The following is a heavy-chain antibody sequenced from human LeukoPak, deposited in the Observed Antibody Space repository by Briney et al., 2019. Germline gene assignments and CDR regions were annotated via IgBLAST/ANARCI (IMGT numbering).Heavy chain of an antibody. V-gene: IGHV3-11*01. D-gene: IGHD3-22*01. J-gene: IGHJ4*02. CDR2: ISSSGSTI. Sequence: GGSLRLSCAASGFTFSDYYMSWIRQAPGKGLEWVSYISSSGSTIYYADSVKGRFTISRDNAKNSLYLQMNSLRAEDTAVYYCARDTESSAPLFDYWGQGALVTVSS. CDR1: GFTFSDYY. CDR3: ARDTESSAPLFDY.